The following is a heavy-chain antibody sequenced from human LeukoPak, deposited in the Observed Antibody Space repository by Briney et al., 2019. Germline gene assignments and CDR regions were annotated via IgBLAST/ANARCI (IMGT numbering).Heavy chain of an antibody. CDR2: IYYSGST. D-gene: IGHD3-3*01. J-gene: IGHJ6*03. CDR1: GGSISSYY. CDR3: ARDTSYYDLWRGAGYYYMDV. V-gene: IGHV4-59*01. Sequence: SETLSLTCTVSGGSISSYYWSWIRQPPGKGLEWIGYIYYSGSTNYNPSLKSRVTISVDTSKNQFSLKLSSVTAADTAVYYCARDTSYYDLWRGAGYYYMDVWGKGTTVTVSS.